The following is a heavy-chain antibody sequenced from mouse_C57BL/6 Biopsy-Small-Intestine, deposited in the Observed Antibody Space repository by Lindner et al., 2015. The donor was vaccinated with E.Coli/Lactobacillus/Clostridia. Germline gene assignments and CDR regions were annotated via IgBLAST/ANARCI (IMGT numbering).Heavy chain of an antibody. D-gene: IGHD1-1*01. Sequence: VQLQESGGGLVKPGGSLKLSCAASGFTFSDYGMHWVRQAPEKGLEWVAYISSGSSTIYYADTVKGRFTISRDNAKNTLFLQMTSLRSEDTAMYYCARTEDYYGNFDVWSTGTTVTVSS. V-gene: IGHV5-17*01. CDR3: ARTEDYYGNFDV. J-gene: IGHJ1*03. CDR1: GFTFSDYG. CDR2: ISSGSSTI.